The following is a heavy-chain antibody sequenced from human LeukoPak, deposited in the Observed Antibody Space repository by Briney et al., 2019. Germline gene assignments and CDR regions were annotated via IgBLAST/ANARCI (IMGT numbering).Heavy chain of an antibody. CDR2: IYSSGST. CDR3: ATEGGYDILTGNHINV. CDR1: GGSISSYC. Sequence: PSETLSLTCSVSGGSISSYCWSWIRQPAGMGLEWIGQIYSSGSTNYNPSLKSRVTISVDKSKNQFSLKLNSVTAADTAVYYCATEGGYDILTGNHINVWGKGTTVTVSS. V-gene: IGHV4-4*07. J-gene: IGHJ6*04. D-gene: IGHD3-9*01.